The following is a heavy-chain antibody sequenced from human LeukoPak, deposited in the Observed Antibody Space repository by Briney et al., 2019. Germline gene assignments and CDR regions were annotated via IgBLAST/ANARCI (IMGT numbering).Heavy chain of an antibody. Sequence: GGSLRLSCAASGFTFSSYWMSWVRQAPGKGLEWVANIKQDGSEKYYVDSVKGRFTISRDNAKNSLYLQMNSLRAEDTAVYYCARYSSSWFIRRQFDYWGQGTLVTVSS. V-gene: IGHV3-7*01. J-gene: IGHJ4*02. D-gene: IGHD6-13*01. CDR3: ARYSSSWFIRRQFDY. CDR1: GFTFSSYW. CDR2: IKQDGSEK.